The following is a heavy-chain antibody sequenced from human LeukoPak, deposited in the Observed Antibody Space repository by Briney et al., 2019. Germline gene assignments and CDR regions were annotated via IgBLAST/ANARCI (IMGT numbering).Heavy chain of an antibody. CDR1: SYNLRNYW. CDR2: IYPGGSET. Sequence: GESLKISCKASSYNLRNYWIGWVRQMPGKGLEWMGIIYPGGSETQYMPSFEGQVTISVDESTSTVYLQWSTLKASDTAMYYCARRNYYDVWFDPWGQGTLVTVSS. CDR3: ARRNYYDVWFDP. V-gene: IGHV5-51*01. D-gene: IGHD3-16*01. J-gene: IGHJ5*02.